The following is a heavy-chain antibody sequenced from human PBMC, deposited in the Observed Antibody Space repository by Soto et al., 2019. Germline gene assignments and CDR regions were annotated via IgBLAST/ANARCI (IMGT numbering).Heavy chain of an antibody. D-gene: IGHD3-16*01. CDR3: ARFGQPYAVDV. J-gene: IGHJ6*02. CDR2: IRPDGSAT. V-gene: IGHV3-7*03. Sequence: GGSLRLSCVTSGFTFNGYWMSWVRQSPGRGLEWVALIRPDGSATYHLDSVTGRFTISRDNARNSLYLQMNSLRPEDTAMYYCARFGQPYAVDVWGRGTTVPLS. CDR1: GFTFNGYW.